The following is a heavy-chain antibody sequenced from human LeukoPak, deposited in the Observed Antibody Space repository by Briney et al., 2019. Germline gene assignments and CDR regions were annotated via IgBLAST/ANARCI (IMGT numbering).Heavy chain of an antibody. Sequence: GGSLRLSCAASGFTFSSYAMHWVRQAPGKGLEWVAVISYDGSNKYYADSVKGRFTISRDNSKNTLYLQMNSLRAEDTALYFCAKESGWLQSYFDYWGQGTLVTVSS. CDR1: GFTFSSYA. D-gene: IGHD5-24*01. CDR3: AKESGWLQSYFDY. J-gene: IGHJ4*02. V-gene: IGHV3-30-3*01. CDR2: ISYDGSNK.